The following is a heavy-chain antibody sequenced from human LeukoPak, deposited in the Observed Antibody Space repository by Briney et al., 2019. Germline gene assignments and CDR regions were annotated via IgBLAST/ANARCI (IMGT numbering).Heavy chain of an antibody. V-gene: IGHV4-39*01. D-gene: IGHD4-17*01. J-gene: IGHJ6*03. CDR1: GGSISSSSNY. CDR2: LYYSGST. Sequence: SETLSLTCTVSGGSISSSSNYWGWIRQPPGKGLEWIGSLYYSGSTDYNPSLRSRVTISVDTSKNQFSLKLSSVTAADTAVYYCARGRRDYGAIYYYYMDVWGKGTTVTVSS. CDR3: ARGRRDYGAIYYYYMDV.